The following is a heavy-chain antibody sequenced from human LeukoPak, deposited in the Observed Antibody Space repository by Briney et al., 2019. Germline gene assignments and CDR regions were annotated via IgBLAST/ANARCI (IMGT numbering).Heavy chain of an antibody. V-gene: IGHV3-33*08. Sequence: GGSLRLSCAASGITFRSYGMHWVRQAPGKGLEWVAVIWYDGSNKYYADSVKGRFTISRDNSKNTLYLQMNSLRAEDTAVYYCARVSDYSNYFDYWGQGTLVTVSS. D-gene: IGHD4-11*01. CDR3: ARVSDYSNYFDY. CDR2: IWYDGSNK. J-gene: IGHJ4*02. CDR1: GITFRSYG.